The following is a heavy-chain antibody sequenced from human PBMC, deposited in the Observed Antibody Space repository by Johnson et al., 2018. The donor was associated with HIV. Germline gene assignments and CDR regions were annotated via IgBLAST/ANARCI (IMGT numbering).Heavy chain of an antibody. J-gene: IGHJ3*01. V-gene: IGHV3-30*04. Sequence: QVQLVESGGGVVQSGRSLRLSCAASGFTFSSYGMHWVRQAPAKGLEWVAVISYDGSDKAYADSVKGPFTISRASSKNTLYLQMNSLRIEDTAVYDCARGSRYTYDNDDVYLLQAFDVWGQGTVVTVSS. CDR2: ISYDGSDK. D-gene: IGHD3-16*01. CDR1: GFTFSSYG. CDR3: ARGSRYTYDNDDVYLLQAFDV.